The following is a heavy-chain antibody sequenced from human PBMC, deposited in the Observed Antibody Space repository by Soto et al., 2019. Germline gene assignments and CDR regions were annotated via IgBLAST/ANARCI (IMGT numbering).Heavy chain of an antibody. J-gene: IGHJ5*02. CDR2: INAGNGNT. Sequence: ASVKVSCKASGYTFTSYAMHWVRQAPGQRLEWMGWINAGNGNTKYSQKFQGRVTITRDTSASTAYMELSSLRSEDTAVYYCARDELDTAMVTSWFGPWGQGTLVTVSS. D-gene: IGHD5-18*01. V-gene: IGHV1-3*01. CDR1: GYTFTSYA. CDR3: ARDELDTAMVTSWFGP.